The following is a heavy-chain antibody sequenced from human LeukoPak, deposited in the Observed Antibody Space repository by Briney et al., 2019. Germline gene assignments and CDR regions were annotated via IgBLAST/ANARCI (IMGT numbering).Heavy chain of an antibody. CDR3: TRKGSQWDFLVDY. CDR1: GFTFSSYW. CDR2: ISYDGSDK. Sequence: GGSLRLSCAASGFTFSSYWMSWVRQAPGKGLEWVAVISYDGSDKYYADSVKGRFTISRDNAKNSLYLQMDSLTAEDTAVYYCTRKGSQWDFLVDYWGQGTRVAVSP. D-gene: IGHD2/OR15-2a*01. V-gene: IGHV3-30*03. J-gene: IGHJ4*02.